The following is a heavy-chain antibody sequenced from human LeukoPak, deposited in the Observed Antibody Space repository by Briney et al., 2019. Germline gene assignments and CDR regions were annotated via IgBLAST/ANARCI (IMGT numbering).Heavy chain of an antibody. CDR1: GATFSSFA. D-gene: IGHD2-2*01. V-gene: IGHV1-69*13. Sequence: SVKVSCKASGATFSSFAISWVRQAPGQGLQWMGGIIPIFGAPNYAQKFQGRVTITADESTRTAYMELSSLRSEDTAVYYCARDVRHRYCSSASCYRGWFDPWGQGTLVTVPS. CDR3: ARDVRHRYCSSASCYRGWFDP. J-gene: IGHJ5*02. CDR2: IIPIFGAP.